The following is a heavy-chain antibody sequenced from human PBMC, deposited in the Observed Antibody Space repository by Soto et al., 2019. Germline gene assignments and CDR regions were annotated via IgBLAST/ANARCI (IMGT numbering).Heavy chain of an antibody. CDR2: ITPILGEA. CDR3: AREFIEVAVFES. D-gene: IGHD6-19*01. Sequence: QVQLVQSGAAVKKPGSSVKLSCKASGDNFGSYSLSWMRQAPGQGLEWMGRITPILGEANSAQKFQDRVTITADRFTNIAYMEMSSLRSEDTAVYYCAREFIEVAVFESWGQGTLVTVSS. CDR1: GDNFGSYS. V-gene: IGHV1-69*08. J-gene: IGHJ4*02.